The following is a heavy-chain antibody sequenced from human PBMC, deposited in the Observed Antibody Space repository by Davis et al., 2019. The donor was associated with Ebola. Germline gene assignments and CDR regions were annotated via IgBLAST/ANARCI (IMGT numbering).Heavy chain of an antibody. CDR2: IWYDGSNK. Sequence: GGSLRLSCAASGFTFSSYGMHWVRQAPGKGLEWVAVIWYDGSNKYYADSVKGRFTISRDNSKNTLYPQMNSLRAEDTAVYYCARGGVQGVIIFGYGMDVWGQGTTVTVSS. V-gene: IGHV3-33*08. J-gene: IGHJ6*02. CDR3: ARGGVQGVIIFGYGMDV. CDR1: GFTFSSYG. D-gene: IGHD3-10*01.